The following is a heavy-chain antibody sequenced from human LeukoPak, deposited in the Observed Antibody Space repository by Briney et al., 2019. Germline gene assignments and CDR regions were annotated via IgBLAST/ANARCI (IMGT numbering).Heavy chain of an antibody. CDR2: ISPDGTIT. CDR1: GLTLSTYW. Sequence: GGSLRLSCAASGLTLSTYWMHWVRHGPGKGLVWVSYISPDGTITKYADSVKGRFTISRDNAKNTLYMQMDSLRAEDTGLYYCATPWSYWGQGTLVTVSS. CDR3: ATPWSY. J-gene: IGHJ4*02. V-gene: IGHV3-74*03. D-gene: IGHD3-3*01.